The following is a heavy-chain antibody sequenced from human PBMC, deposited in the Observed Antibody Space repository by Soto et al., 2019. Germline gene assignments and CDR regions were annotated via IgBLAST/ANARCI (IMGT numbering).Heavy chain of an antibody. CDR1: GYTFTSYA. CDR2: INAGNGNT. Sequence: VQLVQSGAEVKKPGASVKVSCKASGYTFTSYAMHWVRQAPGQRLEWMGWINAGNGNTQYSQKFQGRVTITRDTSASTAYMELSSLRSEDTAVYYCATSRDYCSSTGCYEGYYYYMDVWGRGTTVTVSS. J-gene: IGHJ6*03. CDR3: ATSRDYCSSTGCYEGYYYYMDV. V-gene: IGHV1-3*01. D-gene: IGHD2-2*01.